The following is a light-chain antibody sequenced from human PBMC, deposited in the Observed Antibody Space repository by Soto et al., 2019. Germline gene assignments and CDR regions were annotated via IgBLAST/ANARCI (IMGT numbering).Light chain of an antibody. J-gene: IGKJ4*01. CDR2: AAS. V-gene: IGKV1-12*01. CDR3: QQDNSCPLT. CDR1: ESISGG. Sequence: IQMPESLSSVSASVGARVTITCRASESISGGLAWYQQKPGKAPKLLLYAASSLQSGVPSRFSGSGSGTDFTLTISSLQPEDFAAYYCQQDNSCPLTFGGGTKVDI.